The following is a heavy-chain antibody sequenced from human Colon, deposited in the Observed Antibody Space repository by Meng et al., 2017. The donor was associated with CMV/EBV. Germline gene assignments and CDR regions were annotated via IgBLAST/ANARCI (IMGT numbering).Heavy chain of an antibody. CDR1: GGTFRSYA. J-gene: IGHJ6*02. CDR3: ARGAQVVPSGYGLDV. Sequence: SVTVSCKASGGTFRSYAINWVRQAPGQGLEWMGGIIPIFATSKYAQKFQGRVTITTDESMSTAHMELSSLRYEDTAVYYCARGAQVVPSGYGLDVWGQGTTVTVSS. D-gene: IGHD2-2*01. V-gene: IGHV1-69*05. CDR2: IIPIFATS.